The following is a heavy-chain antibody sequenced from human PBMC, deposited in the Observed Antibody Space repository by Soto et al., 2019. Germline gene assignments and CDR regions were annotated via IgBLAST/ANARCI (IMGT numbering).Heavy chain of an antibody. J-gene: IGHJ4*02. CDR3: ARHAPEIDISDH. CDR2: IYYSGST. D-gene: IGHD2-8*01. V-gene: IGHV4-30-4*01. CDR1: GGSISSGDYY. Sequence: SETLSLTCTVSGGSISSGDYYWSWIRQPPGKGLEWIGYIYYSGSTYYNPSLKSRVTISVDTSKNQFSLKLSSVTAADTAVYYCARHAPEIDISDHWGQGTLVTVSS.